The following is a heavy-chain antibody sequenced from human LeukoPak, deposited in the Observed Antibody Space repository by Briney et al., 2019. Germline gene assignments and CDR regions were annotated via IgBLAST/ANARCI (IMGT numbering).Heavy chain of an antibody. D-gene: IGHD2-2*01. V-gene: IGHV3-74*01. CDR1: GFTFDDYA. CDR3: ARERKSSTSMVY. Sequence: GGSLRLSCAASGFTFDDYAMHWVRQAPGKGLVWVSRINTDGSTITYADSVKGRFTISRDNAKNTLYLQMNSLRGEDTAVYFCARERKSSTSMVYWGQGTLVTVSS. CDR2: INTDGSTI. J-gene: IGHJ4*02.